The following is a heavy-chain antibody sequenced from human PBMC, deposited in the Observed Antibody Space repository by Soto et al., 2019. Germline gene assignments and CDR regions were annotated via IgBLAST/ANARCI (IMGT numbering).Heavy chain of an antibody. CDR1: GFPFSSYG. Sequence: GGSLRLSCAASGFPFSSYGMHWVRQSPGKGLEWVAVISYDGSNKYYADSVKGRFTISRDNSKNTLYLQMNSLRAEDTDVYYCALSRDHVYYPFDYWGQGTLVTVSS. V-gene: IGHV3-30*03. CDR2: ISYDGSNK. D-gene: IGHD4-17*01. J-gene: IGHJ4*02. CDR3: ALSRDHVYYPFDY.